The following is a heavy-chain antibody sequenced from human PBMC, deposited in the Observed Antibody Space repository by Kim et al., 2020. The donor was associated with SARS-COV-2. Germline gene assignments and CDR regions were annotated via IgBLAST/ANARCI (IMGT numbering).Heavy chain of an antibody. V-gene: IGHV7-4-1*02. Sequence: ASVKVSCKASGYTFTSYAMNWVRQAPGQGLEWMGWINTNTGNPTYVQGFTGRFVFSLDTSVSTAYLQISSLKAEDTAVYYCAIWFGDNYYGPPYYYYYYGMDVWGQGTTVTVSS. J-gene: IGHJ6*02. D-gene: IGHD3-10*01. CDR2: INTNTGNP. CDR3: AIWFGDNYYGPPYYYYYYGMDV. CDR1: GYTFTSYA.